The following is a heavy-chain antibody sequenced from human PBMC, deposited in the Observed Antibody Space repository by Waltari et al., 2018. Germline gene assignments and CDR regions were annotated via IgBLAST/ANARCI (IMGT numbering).Heavy chain of an antibody. J-gene: IGHJ6*03. Sequence: EVQLLESGGGLVQPGGSLRLSCAASGFTFSTYAMNWVRPAPGKGLEWVSGISGSDGSTYYADSVKGRFTISRDNSKNTLYLQMNSLRADDTAVYYCAKTPMTTIYYYYMDVWGKGTTVTVSS. D-gene: IGHD4-17*01. CDR2: ISGSDGST. CDR1: GFTFSTYA. V-gene: IGHV3-23*01. CDR3: AKTPMTTIYYYYMDV.